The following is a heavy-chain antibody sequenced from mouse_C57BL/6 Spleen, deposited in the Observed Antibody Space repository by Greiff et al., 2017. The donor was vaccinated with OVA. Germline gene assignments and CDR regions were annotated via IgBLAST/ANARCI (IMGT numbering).Heavy chain of an antibody. D-gene: IGHD2-4*01. CDR1: GFTFSSYG. Sequence: EVKVVESGGDLVKPGGSLKLSCAASGFTFSSYGMSWVRQTPDKRLEWVATISSGGSYTYYPDSVKGRFPISRDNAKNTLYLQMSSLKSEETALYYCARGGYDYDGSPSWFAYWGQGTLVTVSA. CDR2: ISSGGSYT. J-gene: IGHJ3*01. V-gene: IGHV5-6*01. CDR3: ARGGYDYDGSPSWFAY.